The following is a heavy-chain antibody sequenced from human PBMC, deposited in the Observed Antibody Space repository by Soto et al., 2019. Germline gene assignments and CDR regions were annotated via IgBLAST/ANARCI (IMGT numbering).Heavy chain of an antibody. CDR3: ARHTPAISISDH. CDR2: MYHSGST. J-gene: IGHJ4*02. Sequence: SETLSLTCAVSGGSISSGGYSWSWIRQPPGKGLEWIGYMYHSGSTYYNPSLKSRVTISVDTSKNQFSLKLSSVTAADTAVYYCARHTPAISISDHWGQGTLVTVSS. V-gene: IGHV4-30-2*03. D-gene: IGHD2-15*01. CDR1: GGSISSGGYS.